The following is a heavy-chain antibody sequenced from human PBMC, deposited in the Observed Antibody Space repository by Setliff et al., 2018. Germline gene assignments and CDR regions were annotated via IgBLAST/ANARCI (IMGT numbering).Heavy chain of an antibody. V-gene: IGHV1-18*01. D-gene: IGHD3-3*01. CDR2: ISAYNGNT. J-gene: IGHJ6*03. CDR1: GYTFTSYG. Sequence: ASVKVSCKASGYTFTSYGISWVRQAPGQGLEWMGWISAYNGNTNYAQKLQGRVTMTTDTSTSTAYMELRSLRSDDTAVYYCARVWNYNFWSGYPRGLYYMDVWGKGTTVRLL. CDR3: ARVWNYNFWSGYPRGLYYMDV.